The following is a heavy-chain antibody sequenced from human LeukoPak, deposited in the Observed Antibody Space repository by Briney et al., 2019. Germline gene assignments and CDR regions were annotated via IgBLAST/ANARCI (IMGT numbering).Heavy chain of an antibody. D-gene: IGHD3-10*01. J-gene: IGHJ4*02. CDR3: ARGRVITMVRGVLVY. CDR1: GFTFSSYS. V-gene: IGHV3-48*01. Sequence: PGGSLRLSCAASGFTFSSYSMNWVRQAPGKGLEWVSYISSSSSTIYYAHSVKGRFTISRDNAKNSLYLQMNSLRAEDTAVYYCARGRVITMVRGVLVYWGQGTLVTVSS. CDR2: ISSSSSTI.